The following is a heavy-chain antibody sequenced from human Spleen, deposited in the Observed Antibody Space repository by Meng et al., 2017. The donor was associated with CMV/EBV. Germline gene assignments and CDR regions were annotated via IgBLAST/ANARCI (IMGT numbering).Heavy chain of an antibody. V-gene: IGHV3-7*04. Sequence: GGSLRLSCAASGFTFSSYWMTWVRQAPGKGLEWVANIKQDGSEKYYVDSVKGRFTISRDNAKNSLYLQMNSLRAEDTAVYYCARGQDIAAAGADYWGQGTLVTVSS. CDR1: GFTFSSYW. CDR2: IKQDGSEK. CDR3: ARGQDIAAAGADY. J-gene: IGHJ4*02. D-gene: IGHD6-13*01.